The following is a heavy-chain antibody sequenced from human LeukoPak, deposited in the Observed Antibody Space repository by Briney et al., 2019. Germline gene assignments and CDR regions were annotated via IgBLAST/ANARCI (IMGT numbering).Heavy chain of an antibody. Sequence: GGSLRLSCAASGFTFNTYTMNWVRQAPGKGLEWVSSITASSTAIYSADSVKGRFTISRDNAKNFLYLQMNSLRAEDTAVYYCARTYYDILTGYNPYLDYWGQGILVTVSS. CDR3: ARTYYDILTGYNPYLDY. V-gene: IGHV3-21*01. J-gene: IGHJ4*02. CDR2: ITASSTAI. D-gene: IGHD3-9*01. CDR1: GFTFNTYT.